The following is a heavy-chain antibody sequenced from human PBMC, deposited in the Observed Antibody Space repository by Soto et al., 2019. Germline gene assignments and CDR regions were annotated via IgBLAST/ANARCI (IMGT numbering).Heavy chain of an antibody. CDR3: ARDNYDFWSGYLLTY. CDR1: GYTFTSYY. Sequence: GASVKVSCKASGYTFTSYYMHWVRQAPGQGLEWMGIINPSGGSTSYAQKFQGRVTMTRDTSTSTVYMELSSLRSEDTAVYYCARDNYDFWSGYLLTYWGQGTLVTVSS. J-gene: IGHJ4*02. D-gene: IGHD3-3*01. V-gene: IGHV1-46*01. CDR2: INPSGGST.